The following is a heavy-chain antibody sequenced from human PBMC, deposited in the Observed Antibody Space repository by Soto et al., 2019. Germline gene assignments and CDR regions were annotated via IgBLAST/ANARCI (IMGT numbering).Heavy chain of an antibody. CDR1: GCTFKNYC. CDR3: AASISYDGMDV. V-gene: IGHV5-51*01. Sequence: GESLKIYGKSAGCTFKNYCIGWVLQMPWEGPEWMGIIHPGDSDTKYNPSFQGQVTSSADKSITTTDLQWSSLKAWDTAIYYCAASISYDGMDVWGQGTTVTVTS. J-gene: IGHJ6*02. CDR2: IHPGDSDT.